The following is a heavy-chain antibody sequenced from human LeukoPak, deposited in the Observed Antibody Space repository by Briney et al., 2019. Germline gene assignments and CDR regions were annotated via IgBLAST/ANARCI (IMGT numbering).Heavy chain of an antibody. CDR1: GFTFSSHG. V-gene: IGHV3-33*01. CDR3: ARARDWNDFDY. D-gene: IGHD1-1*01. CDR2: IWYDGSNK. J-gene: IGHJ4*02. Sequence: GGSLRLSCAASGFTFSSHGMHWVRQAPGKGLEWVAVIWYDGSNKYYADSVKGRFTISRDNSKNTLYLQMNSLRAEDTAVYYCARARDWNDFDYWGQGTLVTVSS.